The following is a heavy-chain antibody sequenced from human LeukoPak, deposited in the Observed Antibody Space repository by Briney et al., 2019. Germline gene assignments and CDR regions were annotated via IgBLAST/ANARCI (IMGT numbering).Heavy chain of an antibody. D-gene: IGHD1-26*01. CDR2: FDPEDGET. Sequence: ASVKVSCKVSGYTLTELSMHWVRQAPGKGLEWMGGFDPEDGETIYAQKFQGRVTMTEDTSTDTAYMELSSLRSEDMAVYYCARADYSGSRIIDAFDIWGQGTMVTVSS. CDR3: ARADYSGSRIIDAFDI. V-gene: IGHV1-24*01. CDR1: GYTLTELS. J-gene: IGHJ3*02.